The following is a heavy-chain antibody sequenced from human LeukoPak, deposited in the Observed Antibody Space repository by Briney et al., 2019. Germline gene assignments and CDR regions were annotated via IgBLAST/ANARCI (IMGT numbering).Heavy chain of an antibody. CDR2: ISTSSSYI. CDR1: GLTFSSYS. D-gene: IGHD5-24*01. J-gene: IGHJ4*02. Sequence: GGSLRLSCAASGLTFSSYSMNWVRQAPGKGLEWVSSISTSSSYIYYADSVKGRFTISRDNAKNSLYLQMDSLRAEDTAVYYCARDRWLQSQRYFDYWGQGILVTVSS. CDR3: ARDRWLQSQRYFDY. V-gene: IGHV3-21*01.